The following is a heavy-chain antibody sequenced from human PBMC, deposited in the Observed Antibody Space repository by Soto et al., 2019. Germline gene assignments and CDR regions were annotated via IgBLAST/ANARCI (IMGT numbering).Heavy chain of an antibody. CDR3: AKDHISKGIYYFAY. Sequence: EVQLLESGGTLAQPGGYLRLSCAASGFTFTNYAMSWVRQAPGKGLEWVSSISDSGDRIYYADSVKGRFTISRDNSRNTLFLELNSLRAEDTAVYFCAKDHISKGIYYFAYWGQGTLVSVSS. CDR2: ISDSGDRI. J-gene: IGHJ4*01. CDR1: GFTFTNYA. V-gene: IGHV3-23*01.